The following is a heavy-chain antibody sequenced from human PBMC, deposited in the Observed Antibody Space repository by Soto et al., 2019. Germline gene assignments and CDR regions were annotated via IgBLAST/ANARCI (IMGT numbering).Heavy chain of an antibody. CDR3: AKDHLGDIVVVPAAQARYYGMDV. CDR2: ISCSGGST. J-gene: IGHJ6*02. CDR1: GFTFSSYA. V-gene: IGHV3-23*01. D-gene: IGHD2-2*01. Sequence: GGSLRLSCAASGFTFSSYAMSWVRQAPGKGLEWVSAISCSGGSTYYADSVKGRFTISRDNSKNTLYLQMNSLRAEDTAVYYCAKDHLGDIVVVPAAQARYYGMDVWGQGTTVTVSS.